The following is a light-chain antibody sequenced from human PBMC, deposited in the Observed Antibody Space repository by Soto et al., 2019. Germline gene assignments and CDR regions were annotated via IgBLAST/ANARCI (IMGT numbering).Light chain of an antibody. CDR2: AAS. J-gene: IGKJ1*01. CDR1: QGISSY. Sequence: AILMTQSPSSFSSSTGDRVTITFLASQGISSYLAWYQQKPGKAPKLLIYAASTLQSGVPSRFSGSGSGTDFTLTISCLQSEDFATYYCQQYYSYPPEFGQGTKVDI. CDR3: QQYYSYPPE. V-gene: IGKV1-8*01.